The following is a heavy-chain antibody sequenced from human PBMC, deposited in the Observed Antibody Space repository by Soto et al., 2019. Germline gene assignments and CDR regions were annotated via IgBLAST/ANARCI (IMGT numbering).Heavy chain of an antibody. Sequence: EVQLLESGGGLVRPGGSVRLSCEASGFLVSQYGMSWIRQAPGKGLEWVSSMARSGGTAASGKGRFSTSRKNAENILVLEMPSLRVDNTAIYYCVRGGADLYDYGLDVWGPGTTVIVS. D-gene: IGHD5-12*01. CDR1: GFLVSQYG. V-gene: IGHV3-23*01. CDR2: MARSGG. CDR3: VRGGADLYDYGLDV. J-gene: IGHJ6*02.